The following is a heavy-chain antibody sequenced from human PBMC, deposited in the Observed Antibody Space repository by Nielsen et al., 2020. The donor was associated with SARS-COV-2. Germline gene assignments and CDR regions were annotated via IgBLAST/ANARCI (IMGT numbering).Heavy chain of an antibody. CDR2: ISGYDGNT. Sequence: ASVKVSCKASGYTFTNYGISWVRQAPGQGLEWMGWISGYDGNTYYAQTFQGRVSMTTDTSTSTVYMELRSLRSDDTAVYYCGREGYSLTTAGVMDVWGQGTTVTVSS. D-gene: IGHD2-15*01. CDR1: GYTFTNYG. V-gene: IGHV1-18*04. CDR3: GREGYSLTTAGVMDV. J-gene: IGHJ6*02.